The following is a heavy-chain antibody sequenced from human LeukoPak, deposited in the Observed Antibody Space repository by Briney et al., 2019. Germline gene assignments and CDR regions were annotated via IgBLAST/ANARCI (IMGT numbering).Heavy chain of an antibody. J-gene: IGHJ4*02. D-gene: IGHD1-7*01. CDR3: AGTLTGTTSDFDY. V-gene: IGHV4-39*01. CDR2: IYYSGST. CDR1: GGSISSSSYY. Sequence: PSETLSLTCTVSGGSISSSSYYWGWIRQPPGKGLEWIGSIYYSGSTYYNPSLKSRVTISVDTSRNQFSLKLSPVTAADTAVYYCAGTLTGTTSDFDYWGQGTLVTVSS.